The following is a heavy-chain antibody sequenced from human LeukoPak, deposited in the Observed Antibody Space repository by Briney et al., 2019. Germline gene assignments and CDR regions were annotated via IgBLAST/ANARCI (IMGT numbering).Heavy chain of an antibody. CDR1: GFTFSSYG. Sequence: GGSLRLSCAASGFTFSSYGMHWVRQAPGKGLEWVAVISYDGSNKYYADSVKGRFTISRDNSKNTLYLQMNSLRAEDTAVYYCAKDIAAAGTDYYYGMDVWGQGTTVTVSS. CDR2: ISYDGSNK. J-gene: IGHJ6*02. CDR3: AKDIAAAGTDYYYGMDV. V-gene: IGHV3-30*18. D-gene: IGHD6-13*01.